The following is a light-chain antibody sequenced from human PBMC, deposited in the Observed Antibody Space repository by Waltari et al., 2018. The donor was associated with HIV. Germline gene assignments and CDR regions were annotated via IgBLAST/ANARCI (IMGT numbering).Light chain of an antibody. CDR1: GAEVGAYNY. CDR3: SSYTTFNTII. V-gene: IGLV2-14*01. Sequence: QSALTQPASVSGSPGQSITISCAGTGAEVGAYNYVAWYQKLPDTVPKLIVYECARRPLGVSYRFAGANACNTASLTISGLQAEDAGDYYCSSYTTFNTIIFGGGTKLTVL. CDR2: ECA. J-gene: IGLJ2*01.